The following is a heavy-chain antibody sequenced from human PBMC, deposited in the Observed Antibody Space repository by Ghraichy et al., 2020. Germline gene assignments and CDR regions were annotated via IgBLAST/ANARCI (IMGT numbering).Heavy chain of an antibody. CDR1: GFTFSDHY. J-gene: IGHJ4*02. D-gene: IGHD3-16*01. Sequence: GGSLRLSRAASGFTFSDHYMDWVRQAPGKGLEWVGRSRNKARGYTTEYAASVRGRFTVSRDDSKNSLYLQMNSLKTEDTAVYYCARADSGAYPPIDYWGQGTLVTVSS. CDR2: SRNKARGYTT. CDR3: ARADSGAYPPIDY. V-gene: IGHV3-72*01.